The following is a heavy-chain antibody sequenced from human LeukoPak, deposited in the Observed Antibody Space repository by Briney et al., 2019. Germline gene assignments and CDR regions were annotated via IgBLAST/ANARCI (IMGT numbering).Heavy chain of an antibody. CDR1: GGSISSGGYY. V-gene: IGHV4-30-2*01. J-gene: IGHJ6*03. CDR2: IYHSGST. D-gene: IGHD2-21*01. CDR3: ARVLWYYYYYMDV. Sequence: SETLSLTCTVSGGSISSGGYYWSWIRQPPGKGLEWIGYIYHSGSTYYNPSLKSRVTISVDRSKNQFSLKLSSVTAADTAVYYCARVLWYYYYYMDVWGKGTTVTVSS.